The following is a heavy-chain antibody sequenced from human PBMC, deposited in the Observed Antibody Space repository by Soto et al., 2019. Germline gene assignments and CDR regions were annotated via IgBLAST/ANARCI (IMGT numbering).Heavy chain of an antibody. D-gene: IGHD5-12*01. J-gene: IGHJ1*01. V-gene: IGHV1-18*04. CDR2: ISAYNGNT. CDR1: GYTFTSYG. CDR3: ARASFKGEYCRR. Sequence: ASVKVSCKASGYTFTSYGISWVRQPAGQGLEWMGWISAYNGNTNYAQKLQGRVTITTDTSTSTAYIELRSLSSDDTAAYYCARASFKGEYCRRWGQDTLFSISS.